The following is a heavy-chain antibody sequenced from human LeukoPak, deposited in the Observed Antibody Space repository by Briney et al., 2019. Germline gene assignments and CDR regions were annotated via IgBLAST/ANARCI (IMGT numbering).Heavy chain of an antibody. D-gene: IGHD3-10*01. CDR3: AREGYYGSGSPPSLYFDY. Sequence: GGSLRLSCAASGSTFRNYVIRWVRQAPGKGLEWVAVTSSDLNVKLYADSVKGRFTISRDNSRSTLYLQMNSLRPEDTAIYYCAREGYYGSGSPPSLYFDYWGQGTLVTVSS. J-gene: IGHJ4*02. CDR2: TSSDLNVK. V-gene: IGHV3-30-3*01. CDR1: GSTFRNYV.